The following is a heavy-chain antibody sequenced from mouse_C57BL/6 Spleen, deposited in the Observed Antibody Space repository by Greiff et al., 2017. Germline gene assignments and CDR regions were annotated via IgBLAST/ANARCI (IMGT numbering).Heavy chain of an antibody. Sequence: EVQLQQSGPELVKPGASVKISCKASGYSFTGYYMNWVKLSPEKSLEWIGEINPSTGGTTYNQKFKAKATLTVDKSSSTAYMQLKSLTSEDSAVYYCARGAYYSNLYAMDYWGQGTSVTVSS. V-gene: IGHV1-42*01. CDR1: GYSFTGYY. D-gene: IGHD2-5*01. J-gene: IGHJ4*01. CDR3: ARGAYYSNLYAMDY. CDR2: INPSTGGT.